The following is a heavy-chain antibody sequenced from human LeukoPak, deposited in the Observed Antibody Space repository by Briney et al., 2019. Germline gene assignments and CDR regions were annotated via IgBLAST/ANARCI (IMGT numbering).Heavy chain of an antibody. J-gene: IGHJ6*04. D-gene: IGHD2-2*01. CDR3: ASHIVVVPAAMYYYYYGMDV. Sequence: SETLSLTCTVSGGSVSSGSYYWSWIRQPPGKGLEWIGYISYSGSTNYNPSLKSRVTISVDTSKNQFSLKLSSVTAADTAVYYCASHIVVVPAAMYYYYYGMDVWGKGTTVTVSS. V-gene: IGHV4-61*01. CDR2: ISYSGST. CDR1: GGSVSSGSYY.